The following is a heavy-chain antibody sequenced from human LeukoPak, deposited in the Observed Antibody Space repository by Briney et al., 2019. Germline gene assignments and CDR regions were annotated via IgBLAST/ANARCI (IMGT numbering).Heavy chain of an antibody. CDR1: GFTFRSYS. Sequence: GGSLRLSCAASGFTFRSYSMNGVRQAPGKGLEGVSSMSSSSSYIYYADSVKGRFTISRDNAKNSLYLQMNSPRAEDTAVYYCASVNTFDPWGQGTLVTVSS. CDR2: MSSSSSYI. D-gene: IGHD1/OR15-1a*01. J-gene: IGHJ5*01. V-gene: IGHV3-21*01. CDR3: ASVNTFDP.